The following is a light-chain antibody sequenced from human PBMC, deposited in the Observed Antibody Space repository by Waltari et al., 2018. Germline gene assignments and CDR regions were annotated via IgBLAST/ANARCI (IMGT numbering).Light chain of an antibody. Sequence: SPGLTQPPSVSVSPGQTAIIPCSGDELAAKYIYWFQQKSGQAPVVVIRRNTGRPSGIPERFSASDSGTTGTLVISGVQAEDEAEYYCQSADDSGDHVLFGGGTKLTVL. CDR1: ELAAKY. V-gene: IGLV3-25*03. J-gene: IGLJ2*01. CDR3: QSADDSGDHVL. CDR2: RNT.